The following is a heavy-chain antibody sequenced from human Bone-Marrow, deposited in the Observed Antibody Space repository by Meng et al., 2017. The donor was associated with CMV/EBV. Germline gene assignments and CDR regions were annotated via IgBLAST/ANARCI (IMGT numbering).Heavy chain of an antibody. CDR3: ARENNYYYYYGMDV. D-gene: IGHD2/OR15-2a*01. CDR2: IKQDGSEK. J-gene: IGHJ6*02. Sequence: GGSLRLSCAASGFTVSSNYMSWVRQAPGKGLEWVANIKQDGSEKYYVDSVKGRFTISRDNAKNSLYLQMNSLRAEDTAVYYCARENNYYYYYGMDVWGQGTTVTVSS. CDR1: GFTVSSNY. V-gene: IGHV3-7*01.